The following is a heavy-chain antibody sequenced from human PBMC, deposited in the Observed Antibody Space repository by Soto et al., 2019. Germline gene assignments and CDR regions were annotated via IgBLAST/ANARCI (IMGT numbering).Heavy chain of an antibody. Sequence: GGSLRLSCAASGFTFSSYAMHWVRQAPGKGLEWVAVISYDGSNKYYADSVKGRFTISRDNSKNTLYLQMNSLRAEDTAVYYCARVRVGTGTTPFLDYWGQGTLVTVSS. CDR2: ISYDGSNK. CDR3: ARVRVGTGTTPFLDY. CDR1: GFTFSSYA. J-gene: IGHJ4*02. V-gene: IGHV3-30-3*01. D-gene: IGHD1-1*01.